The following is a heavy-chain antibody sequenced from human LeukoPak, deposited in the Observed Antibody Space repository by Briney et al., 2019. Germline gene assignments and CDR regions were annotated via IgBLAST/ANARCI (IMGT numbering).Heavy chain of an antibody. CDR1: GFTFSSYG. CDR3: ARAPGENNFGTFDY. Sequence: PGGSLRLSCAASGFTFSSYGMHWVRQAPGKGLEWVAVIWYDGSNKYYVDSVKGRFTISRDNSKNTLYLQMNSLRGEDTAVYYCARAPGENNFGTFDYWGQGTLVTVSS. V-gene: IGHV3-33*01. J-gene: IGHJ4*02. D-gene: IGHD1-1*01. CDR2: IWYDGSNK.